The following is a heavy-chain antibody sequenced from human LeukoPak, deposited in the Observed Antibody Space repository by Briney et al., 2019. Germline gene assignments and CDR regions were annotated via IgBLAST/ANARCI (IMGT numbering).Heavy chain of an antibody. D-gene: IGHD2-15*01. J-gene: IGHJ3*02. Sequence: GGSLRLSCTASGFTFGDYAMSWVRQAPGKGLEWVGFIRSKAYGGTTEYAASVKGRFTISRDDSKSIAYLQMNSLKTEDTAVYYCTRGYCSGGSCPADAFDIWGQGTMVTVSS. CDR3: TRGYCSGGSCPADAFDI. CDR1: GFTFGDYA. V-gene: IGHV3-49*04. CDR2: IRSKAYGGTT.